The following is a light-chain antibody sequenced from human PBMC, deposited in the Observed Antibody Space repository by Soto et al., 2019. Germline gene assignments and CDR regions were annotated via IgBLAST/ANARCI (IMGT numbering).Light chain of an antibody. J-gene: IGKJ4*01. CDR1: QSVSSN. Sequence: EIVMTQSPATLSVSPGERATLSCRASQSVSSNLAWYQQKPGQAPRLLIYGASTRATGIPARFSGSGSGTEFTLTISSLESVAFAVYYCQQYNNRPPLTFGGGTKVETK. V-gene: IGKV3-15*01. CDR3: QQYNNRPPLT. CDR2: GAS.